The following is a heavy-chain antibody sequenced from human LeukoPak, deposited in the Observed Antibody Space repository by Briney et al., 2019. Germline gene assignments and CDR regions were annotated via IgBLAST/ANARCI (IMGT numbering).Heavy chain of an antibody. J-gene: IGHJ3*02. CDR2: IKQDGSEE. V-gene: IGHV3-7*05. CDR3: ARGKWGAPNGVDGFDI. CDR1: GFTLSTYW. Sequence: GGSLRLSCPASGFTLSTYWMTWVRQAQGKGLEWVASIKQDGSEERYVDSVKGRFTISRDNAKNSLYLQMNSLRAEDTAVYYCARGKWGAPNGVDGFDIWGQGTMVTVSS. D-gene: IGHD7-27*01.